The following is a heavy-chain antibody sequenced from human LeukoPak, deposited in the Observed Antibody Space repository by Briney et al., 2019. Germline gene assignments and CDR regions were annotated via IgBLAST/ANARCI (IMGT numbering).Heavy chain of an antibody. CDR3: ARDGVGFSAGAGNLDNSYYYGMDV. Sequence: ASVKVSCKASGYTLTGYYMYLVRQAPGQGLEWMGWINPKSGGTNYAQKLQGRVTMTRDTSISTAYMELSRLRSDDTAVYYCARDGVGFSAGAGNLDNSYYYGMDVWGQGATVSVSS. D-gene: IGHD6-13*01. CDR2: INPKSGGT. J-gene: IGHJ6*02. V-gene: IGHV1-2*02. CDR1: GYTLTGYY.